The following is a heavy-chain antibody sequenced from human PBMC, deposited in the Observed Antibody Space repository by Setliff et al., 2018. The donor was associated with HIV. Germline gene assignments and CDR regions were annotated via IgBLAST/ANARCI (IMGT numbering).Heavy chain of an antibody. CDR3: ARDGWGNFWSGYYTHDAFDI. D-gene: IGHD3-3*01. CDR1: GYTFTSYD. V-gene: IGHV1-8*02. CDR2: MNPNSGNT. Sequence: ASVKVSCKASGYTFTSYDINWVRQATGQGLEWMGWMNPNSGNTGYAQKFQGRVTMTRNTSISTAYMELSSLRSEDTAVYYCARDGWGNFWSGYYTHDAFDIWGQGTVVTVSS. J-gene: IGHJ3*02.